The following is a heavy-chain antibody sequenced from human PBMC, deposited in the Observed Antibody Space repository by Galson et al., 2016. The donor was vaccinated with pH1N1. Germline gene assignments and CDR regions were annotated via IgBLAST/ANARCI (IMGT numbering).Heavy chain of an antibody. Sequence: SLRLSCAASGFTFSTFAMHWVRQAPGKGLEWVAIISYDGLNKYYGDSVQGRFTISRDNSKNTLYLQMDSLTPEDTAVFYCAREGGYNDILTGNPTGSSYYMDVWGKGTTVTVSS. J-gene: IGHJ6*03. CDR3: AREGGYNDILTGNPTGSSYYMDV. D-gene: IGHD3-9*01. CDR2: ISYDGLNK. CDR1: GFTFSTFA. V-gene: IGHV3-30-3*01.